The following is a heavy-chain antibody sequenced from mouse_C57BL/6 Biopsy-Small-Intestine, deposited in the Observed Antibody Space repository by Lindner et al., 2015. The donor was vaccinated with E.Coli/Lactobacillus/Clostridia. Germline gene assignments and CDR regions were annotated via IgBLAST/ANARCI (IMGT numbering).Heavy chain of an antibody. V-gene: IGHV1-82*01. CDR2: IYPGDGDT. J-gene: IGHJ3*01. CDR3: ARSNYGSKD. CDR1: GYAFSSSW. D-gene: IGHD1-1*01. Sequence: VQLQESGPELVKPGASVKISCKASGYAFSSSWMNWVKQRPGKGLEWIGRIYPGDGDTNYNGKFKGKATLTADKSSSTAYMQLSSLASEDSAVYFCARSNYGSKDWGQGTLVTVSA.